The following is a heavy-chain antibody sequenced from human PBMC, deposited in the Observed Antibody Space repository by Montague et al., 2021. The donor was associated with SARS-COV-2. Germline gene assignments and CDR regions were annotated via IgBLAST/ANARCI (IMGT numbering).Heavy chain of an antibody. V-gene: IGHV4-34*01. CDR3: ARLRSSFSLARGSTWFDP. Sequence: SETLSLTCAVQGGSFRGYFWSWIRQSPGKGLEWIGEINHSGSTNYNPSLKSRVTISADTSQNQFSLKVSSVTASDTAVYYCARLRSSFSLARGSTWFDPWGQGTLVTVSS. D-gene: IGHD1-1*01. CDR2: INHSGST. CDR1: GGSFRGYF. J-gene: IGHJ5*02.